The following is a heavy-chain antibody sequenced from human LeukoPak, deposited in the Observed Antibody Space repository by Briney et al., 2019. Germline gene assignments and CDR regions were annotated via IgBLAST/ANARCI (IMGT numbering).Heavy chain of an antibody. CDR2: IRSKANSYAT. D-gene: IGHD4-17*01. CDR1: GFTFSGSA. Sequence: PAGSLRLSCAASGFTFSGSAIHWVRQASGKGLEWVGRIRSKANSYATSSAASVKGRFTISRDDSKNTAYLQMNSLKTEDTAVYYCTRDYGVLFDYWGQGTLVSVSS. CDR3: TRDYGVLFDY. V-gene: IGHV3-73*01. J-gene: IGHJ4*02.